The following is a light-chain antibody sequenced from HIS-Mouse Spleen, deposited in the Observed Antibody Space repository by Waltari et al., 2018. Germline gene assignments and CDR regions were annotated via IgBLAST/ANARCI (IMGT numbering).Light chain of an antibody. V-gene: IGKV1-5*03. CDR3: QQYNSYSRT. J-gene: IGKJ1*01. CDR1: QSISSW. Sequence: DIHMTQSPSTLPASVGDRVTNTCRASQSISSWLAWYQQKPGKAPKLRIYKASSLESGVPSRFSGSGSGTEFTLTISSLQPDDFATYYCQQYNSYSRTFGQGTKVEIK. CDR2: KAS.